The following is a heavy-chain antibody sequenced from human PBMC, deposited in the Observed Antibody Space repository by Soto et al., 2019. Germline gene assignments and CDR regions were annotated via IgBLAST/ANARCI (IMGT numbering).Heavy chain of an antibody. CDR1: GGSISSYY. J-gene: IGHJ6*02. Sequence: PSETLSLTCTVSGGSISSYYWSWIRQPPGKGLEWIGYIYYSGSTNYNPSLKSRVTISVDTSKNQFSLKLSSVTAADTAVYFCARGMTVAAAGYYYYYGMDVWGQGTTVTVSS. CDR3: ARGMTVAAAGYYYYYGMDV. D-gene: IGHD6-13*01. V-gene: IGHV4-59*01. CDR2: IYYSGST.